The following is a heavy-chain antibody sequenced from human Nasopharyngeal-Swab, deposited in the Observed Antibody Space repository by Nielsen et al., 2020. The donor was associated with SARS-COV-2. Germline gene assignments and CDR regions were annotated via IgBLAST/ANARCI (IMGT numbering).Heavy chain of an antibody. V-gene: IGHV2-5*02. Sequence: PGKALEWLALIYWDDDKRYSPSLKSRLTITKDTSKNQVVLTMTNMDPVDTATYYCARMVRSGWPLIHYYYGMDVWGQGTTVTVSS. CDR3: ARMVRSGWPLIHYYYGMDV. D-gene: IGHD6-19*01. J-gene: IGHJ6*02. CDR2: IYWDDDK.